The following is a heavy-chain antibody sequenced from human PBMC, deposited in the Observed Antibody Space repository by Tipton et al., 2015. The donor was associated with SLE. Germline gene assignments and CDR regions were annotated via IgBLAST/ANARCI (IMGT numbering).Heavy chain of an antibody. V-gene: IGHV6-1*01. CDR3: ARGIGSSWAFDS. Sequence: GLVKPSQTLSLTCAISGDSVSSKSVTWNWIRQSPSRGLEWLGRTYYRSKRYNDYTVSVKSRIAINPDTSKNQFSLQLNSVTPEDTAVYYCARGIGSSWAFDSWGQGTLATVSS. CDR2: TYYRSKRYN. D-gene: IGHD1-26*01. J-gene: IGHJ4*02. CDR1: GDSVSSKSVT.